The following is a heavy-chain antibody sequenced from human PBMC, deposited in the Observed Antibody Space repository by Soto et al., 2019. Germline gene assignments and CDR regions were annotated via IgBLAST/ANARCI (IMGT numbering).Heavy chain of an antibody. Sequence: QVQLVQSGAEVKKPGASVKVSCKTSGYTFAAYYIHWIRQAPGQGLERMGWINPTSGGTVYAQNFQDRVTMTRDTSISTAYMELRRLNSDDTAVYYCARDPDYGDYWGYFFDSWGQGTPVTVSS. D-gene: IGHD4-17*01. J-gene: IGHJ4*02. CDR1: GYTFAAYY. CDR2: INPTSGGT. V-gene: IGHV1-2*02. CDR3: ARDPDYGDYWGYFFDS.